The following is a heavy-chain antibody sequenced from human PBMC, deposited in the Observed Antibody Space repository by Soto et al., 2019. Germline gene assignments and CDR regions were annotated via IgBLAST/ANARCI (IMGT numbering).Heavy chain of an antibody. J-gene: IGHJ5*02. Sequence: SETLSLTCTVSGGSISSGGYYWSWIRQHPGKGLEWIGYIYYSGSTYYNPSLKSRVTISVDTSKNQFSLKLSSVTAADTAVYYCASWFGDSYGVGFDPWGQGTLVTVSS. CDR2: IYYSGST. CDR1: GGSISSGGYY. V-gene: IGHV4-31*03. CDR3: ASWFGDSYGVGFDP. D-gene: IGHD3-10*01.